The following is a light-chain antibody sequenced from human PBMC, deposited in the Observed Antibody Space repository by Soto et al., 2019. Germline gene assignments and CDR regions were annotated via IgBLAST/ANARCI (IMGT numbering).Light chain of an antibody. CDR2: DDS. CDR3: QVWHGNSDHLWV. J-gene: IGLJ3*02. V-gene: IGLV3-21*02. Sequence: SYELTQPPSVSVAPGQTARSDCGGNNLASQTVHWYQQKPRQAPVLVVYDDSARPSGIPERFSGSNSGNTAALTISGVEAGDEADYYCQVWHGNSDHLWVFGGGTKLTV. CDR1: NLASQT.